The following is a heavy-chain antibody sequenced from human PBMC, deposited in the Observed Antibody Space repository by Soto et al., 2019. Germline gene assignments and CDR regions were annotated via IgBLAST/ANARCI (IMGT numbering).Heavy chain of an antibody. CDR1: GFTFSNFW. CDR2: INKDGSSA. D-gene: IGHD2-2*03. Sequence: EVQLVESGGGLVQPGGSRQLSCAASGFTFSNFWMHWVRQAPGTGLLWVSRINKDGSSATYAYSVEGRFTISRDNAKSTLYLQMNSLRAEDTAVYYCASSGYCLPCDDWGQGTLVPVSS. CDR3: ASSGYCLPCDD. V-gene: IGHV3-74*03. J-gene: IGHJ4*02.